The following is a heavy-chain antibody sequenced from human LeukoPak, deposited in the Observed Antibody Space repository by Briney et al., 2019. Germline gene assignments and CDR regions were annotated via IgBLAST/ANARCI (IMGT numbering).Heavy chain of an antibody. CDR3: AKDRHDYGDYAFDS. CDR1: GFIFRGYV. V-gene: IGHV3-23*05. CDR2: IWRTGDWT. J-gene: IGHJ4*02. Sequence: GGSLRLSCTASGFIFRGYVMSWVRQAPGKGPEWVAAIWRTGDWTHYVDSVKGRFTISRDNSKNTLYLEMNGLTVADTAIYYCAKDRHDYGDYAFDSWGQGTLVTASS. D-gene: IGHD4-17*01.